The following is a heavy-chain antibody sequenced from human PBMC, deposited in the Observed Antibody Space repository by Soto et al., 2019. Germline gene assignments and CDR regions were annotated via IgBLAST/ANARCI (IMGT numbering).Heavy chain of an antibody. J-gene: IGHJ6*02. CDR2: INSDGSST. CDR3: ARDSYSSSWGVVYYYYYGMDV. V-gene: IGHV3-74*01. D-gene: IGHD6-13*01. CDR1: GFTLSSYW. Sequence: GWSLRLSCAASGFTLSSYWMHWVRQAPGNGLVWVSRINSDGSSTSYADSVKGRFTISRDNAKNTLYLQMNSLRAEDTAVYYCARDSYSSSWGVVYYYYYGMDVWGQGTTVTVSS.